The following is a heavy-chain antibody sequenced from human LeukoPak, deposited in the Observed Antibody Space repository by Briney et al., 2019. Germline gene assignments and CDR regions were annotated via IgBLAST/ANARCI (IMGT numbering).Heavy chain of an antibody. V-gene: IGHV3-30*18. J-gene: IGHJ4*02. Sequence: GGSLRLSCAASGFTFSSHGMVWVRQTPGKGLEWVAGISHDGSNKYSADSVKGRFTISRDNSKNTLYLQMNSLRPEDTAVYYCAKDGEWESLRGYFDHWGQGTLVTVSA. D-gene: IGHD1-26*01. CDR2: ISHDGSNK. CDR1: GFTFSSHG. CDR3: AKDGEWESLRGYFDH.